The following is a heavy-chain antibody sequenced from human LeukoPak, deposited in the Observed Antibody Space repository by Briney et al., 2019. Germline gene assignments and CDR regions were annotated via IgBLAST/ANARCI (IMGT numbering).Heavy chain of an antibody. Sequence: SETLSLTCTVSGGSIRSSSYYWGWIRQPPGKGLEWIGSIYYSGSTYYNPSLKSRVTISVDTSKNQFSLKLSSVTAADTAVYYCARHQGYDSSGYYYQAPNWFDPWGQGTLVTVSS. CDR2: IYYSGST. V-gene: IGHV4-39*01. CDR1: GGSIRSSSYY. CDR3: ARHQGYDSSGYYYQAPNWFDP. J-gene: IGHJ5*02. D-gene: IGHD3-22*01.